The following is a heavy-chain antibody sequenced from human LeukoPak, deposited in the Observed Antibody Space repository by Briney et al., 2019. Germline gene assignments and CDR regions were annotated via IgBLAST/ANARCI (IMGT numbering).Heavy chain of an antibody. V-gene: IGHV3-13*01. CDR2: IGTAGDT. Sequence: GGSLRLSCAASGFTFSSYDMHWVRQATGKGLEWVSAIGTAGDTYYPGSVKGRFTISRENAKNSLYLQMNSLRAGDTAVYYCARGPPSSMVQGVISAWGQGTLVTVSS. CDR1: GFTFSSYD. CDR3: ARGPPSSMVQGVISA. J-gene: IGHJ5*02. D-gene: IGHD3-10*01.